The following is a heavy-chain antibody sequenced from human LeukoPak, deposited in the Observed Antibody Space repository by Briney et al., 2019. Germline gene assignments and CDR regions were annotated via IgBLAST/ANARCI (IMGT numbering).Heavy chain of an antibody. D-gene: IGHD1-14*01. CDR3: ARGHHGLEY. V-gene: IGHV3-11*01. J-gene: IGHJ4*02. Sequence: GGSLRLSCAVSGLTFSDFYMSWIRQTPGEGLEWVSYIDSRGSFIYYADSVRGRFTISRDNAESSLYLQMNSLRAEDTAMYYCARGHHGLEYWGQGTLVTVSS. CDR1: GLTFSDFY. CDR2: IDSRGSFI.